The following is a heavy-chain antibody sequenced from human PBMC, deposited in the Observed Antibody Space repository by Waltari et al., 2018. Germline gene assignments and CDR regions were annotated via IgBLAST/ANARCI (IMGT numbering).Heavy chain of an antibody. D-gene: IGHD4-17*01. CDR1: GGSFSGYY. Sequence: QVQLQQWGAGLLKPSETLSLTCAVYGGSFSGYYWSWIRQPPGKGLEWIGEINHSGRTNYNPYLKSRVTISVDTSKNQFSLKLSSVTAADTAVYYCARVPQADYGGNPFDYWGQGTLVTVSS. J-gene: IGHJ4*02. V-gene: IGHV4-34*01. CDR2: INHSGRT. CDR3: ARVPQADYGGNPFDY.